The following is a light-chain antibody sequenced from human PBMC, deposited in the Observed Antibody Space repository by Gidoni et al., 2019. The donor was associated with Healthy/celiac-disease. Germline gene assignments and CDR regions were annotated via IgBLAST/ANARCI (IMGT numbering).Light chain of an antibody. CDR3: QQYGSSLLT. J-gene: IGKJ4*01. V-gene: IGKV3-20*01. Sequence: EIVLTQSPGTLSLSPGERATLSCRASQSVSSSYLAWYQQKPGQAPRLLIDGASSRATVIPDRFSGSGSGTDFTLTIRRLEPEDFAVYYCQQYGSSLLTFGGXTKVEIK. CDR1: QSVSSSY. CDR2: GAS.